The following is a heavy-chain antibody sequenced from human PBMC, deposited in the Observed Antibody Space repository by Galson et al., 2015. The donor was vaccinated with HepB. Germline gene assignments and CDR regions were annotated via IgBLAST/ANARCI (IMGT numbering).Heavy chain of an antibody. V-gene: IGHV3-21*01. CDR1: GFTFSSYS. CDR2: ISSSSSYI. CDR3: ASLAASKGHDY. J-gene: IGHJ4*02. Sequence: SLRLSCAASGFTFSSYSMNWVRQAPGKGLEWVSSISSSSSYIYYADSVKGRFTISRDNAKNSLYLQMNSLRAEDTAVYYCASLAASKGHDYWGPGTLVTASS. D-gene: IGHD6-19*01.